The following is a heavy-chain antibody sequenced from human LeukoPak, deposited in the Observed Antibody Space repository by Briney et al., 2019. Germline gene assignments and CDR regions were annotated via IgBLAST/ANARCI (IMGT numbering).Heavy chain of an antibody. CDR3: TRDDFSGSYCD. V-gene: IGHV3-7*01. J-gene: IGHJ4*02. D-gene: IGHD1-26*01. CDR2: IKGDGSET. Sequence: GESLRLSCAASGFTFTSYWMTWVRQAPGKGLEWVANIKGDGSETYYVDFVKGRFTISRDNTRNSLYLQMNSLRADDTATYYCTRDDFSGSYCDWGQGTLVTVSS. CDR1: GFTFTSYW.